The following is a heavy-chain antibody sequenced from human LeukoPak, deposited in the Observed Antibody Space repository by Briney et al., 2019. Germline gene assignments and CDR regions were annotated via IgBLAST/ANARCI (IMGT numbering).Heavy chain of an antibody. V-gene: IGHV3-33*06. CDR2: IWYDGSNK. Sequence: GKSLRLSCTASGFTFSDYGMHWVRQPPGKGLEWVAIIWYDGSNKTYEDSVKGRFTISRDNSKNTLYLQMNSLRAEDTAVYYCAKVTPPDDSEFDYWGQGTLVTVSS. CDR1: GFTFSDYG. CDR3: AKVTPPDDSEFDY. J-gene: IGHJ4*02. D-gene: IGHD2-15*01.